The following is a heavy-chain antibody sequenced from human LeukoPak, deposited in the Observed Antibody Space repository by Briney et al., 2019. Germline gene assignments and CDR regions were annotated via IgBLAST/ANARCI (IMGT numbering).Heavy chain of an antibody. CDR3: ARDLRYYDYVWGSYRLYY. V-gene: IGHV1-2*06. J-gene: IGHJ4*02. CDR1: GYTFTGYY. CDR2: INPNSGGT. D-gene: IGHD3-16*02. Sequence: ASVKVSCKASGYTFTGYYMHWVRQAPGQGLEWMGRINPNSGGTNYAQKFQGRVTMTRDTSISTAYMELSRLRSDDTAVYYCARDLRYYDYVWGSYRLYYWGQGTPVTVSS.